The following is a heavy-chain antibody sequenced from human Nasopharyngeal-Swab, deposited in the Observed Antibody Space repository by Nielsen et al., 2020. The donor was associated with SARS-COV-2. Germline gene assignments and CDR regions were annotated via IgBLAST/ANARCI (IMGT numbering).Heavy chain of an antibody. J-gene: IGHJ5*02. D-gene: IGHD2-2*01. CDR3: ARGGPGYCSSTSCYGNWFDP. CDR2: INPNSGGT. Sequence: WVRQAPGQRLEWMGWINPNSGGTNYAQKFQGWVTMTRDTSISTAYMELSRLRSDDTAVCYCARGGPGYCSSTSCYGNWFDPWGQGTLVTVSS. V-gene: IGHV1-2*04.